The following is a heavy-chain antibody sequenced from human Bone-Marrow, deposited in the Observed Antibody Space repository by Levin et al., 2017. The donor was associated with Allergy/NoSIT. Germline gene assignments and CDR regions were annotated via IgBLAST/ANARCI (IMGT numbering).Heavy chain of an antibody. D-gene: IGHD2-15*01. CDR2: INHSGST. CDR3: ARAGTFVVVVAATSRRRNWFDP. V-gene: IGHV4-34*01. Sequence: SETLSLTCAVYGGSFSGYYWSWIRQPPGKGLEWIGEINHSGSTNYNPSLKSRVTISVDTSKNQFSLKLSSVTAADTAVYYCARAGTFVVVVAATSRRRNWFDPWGQGTLVTVSS. CDR1: GGSFSGYY. J-gene: IGHJ5*02.